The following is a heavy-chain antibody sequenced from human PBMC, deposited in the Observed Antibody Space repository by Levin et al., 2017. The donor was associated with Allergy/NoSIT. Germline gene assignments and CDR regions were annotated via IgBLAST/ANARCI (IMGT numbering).Heavy chain of an antibody. V-gene: IGHV3-74*01. CDR1: GFTFSTYW. CDR3: ARHRGTAHDYFRDV. CDR2: INTDGSST. Sequence: GGSLRLSCAASGFTFSTYWMHWVRQAPGKGLVWVSRINTDGSSTRYADSVKGRFTISRDNAKNTLYLQMNSLRAEDTAVYYCARHRGTAHDYFRDVWGKGTTVTVS. D-gene: IGHD2-15*01. J-gene: IGHJ6*03.